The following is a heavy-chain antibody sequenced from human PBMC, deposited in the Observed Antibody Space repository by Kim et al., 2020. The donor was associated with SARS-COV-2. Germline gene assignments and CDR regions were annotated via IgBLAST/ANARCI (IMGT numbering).Heavy chain of an antibody. CDR1: GFTFSSYG. Sequence: GGSLRLSCAASGFTFSSYGMHWVRQAPGKGLEWVAVIWYDGSNKYYADSVKGRFTISRDNSKNTLYLQMNSLRAEDTAVYYCARGGGSSSWYNENDYWGQGTLVTVSS. J-gene: IGHJ4*02. CDR3: ARGGGSSSWYNENDY. V-gene: IGHV3-33*01. CDR2: IWYDGSNK. D-gene: IGHD6-13*01.